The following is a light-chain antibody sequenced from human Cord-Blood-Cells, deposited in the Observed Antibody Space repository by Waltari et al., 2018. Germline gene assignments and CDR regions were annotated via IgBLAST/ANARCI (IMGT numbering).Light chain of an antibody. CDR3: QAWDSSTVV. V-gene: IGLV3-1*01. CDR2: QDS. Sequence: SYELTQPPSVSVSPGQTASITCSGDKLGDKYACWYQQKPGQSPVLVIYQDSKRPSGIPGGFSGSTSANTATLTISGTQAMDEADYYCQAWDSSTVVFGGGTKLTIL. J-gene: IGLJ2*01. CDR1: KLGDKY.